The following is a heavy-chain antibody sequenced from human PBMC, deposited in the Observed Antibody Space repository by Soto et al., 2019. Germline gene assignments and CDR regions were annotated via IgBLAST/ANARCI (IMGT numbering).Heavy chain of an antibody. V-gene: IGHV3-21*01. CDR2: ISSRSIYI. CDR1: GFTFNTYT. CDR3: EREEVSRPNTYHGLEV. J-gene: IGHJ6*02. Sequence: EVQLVESGGGLVKPGGSLRLSCAASGFTFNTYTMNWVRQAPGKGLEWVSSISSRSIYIYYADSVTGRFTISRDDARNSLYLQMNSLRAEDTAVYYCEREEVSRPNTYHGLEVWGQGTTVTVSS.